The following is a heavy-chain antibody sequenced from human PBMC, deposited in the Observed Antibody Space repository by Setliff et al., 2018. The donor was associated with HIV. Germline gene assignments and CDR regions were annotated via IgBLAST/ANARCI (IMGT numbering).Heavy chain of an antibody. CDR3: AKDGGHWDVDY. CDR2: IIPSDEST. Sequence: ASVKVSCKTSGYRFTAGYIHWVRQAPGQGLEWMGRIIPSDESTIFAQKFQGRLTMTRDTSTSTMYMELRSLRTDDTAVYYCAKDGGHWDVDYWGQGTLVTVSS. V-gene: IGHV1-46*01. D-gene: IGHD1-26*01. J-gene: IGHJ4*02. CDR1: GYRFTAGY.